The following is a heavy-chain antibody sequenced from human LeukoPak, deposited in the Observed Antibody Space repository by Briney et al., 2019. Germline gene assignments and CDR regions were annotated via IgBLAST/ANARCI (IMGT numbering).Heavy chain of an antibody. CDR1: GGSISSGSYY. CDR2: IYTSGST. Sequence: ASETLSLTCTVSGGSISSGSYYWSWIRQPAGKGLEWIGRIYTSGSTNYNPSLKSRVTISVDTSKNRFSLKLSSVTAADTAVYYCARVEMATYFDYWGQGTLVTVSS. J-gene: IGHJ4*02. CDR3: ARVEMATYFDY. V-gene: IGHV4-61*02. D-gene: IGHD5-24*01.